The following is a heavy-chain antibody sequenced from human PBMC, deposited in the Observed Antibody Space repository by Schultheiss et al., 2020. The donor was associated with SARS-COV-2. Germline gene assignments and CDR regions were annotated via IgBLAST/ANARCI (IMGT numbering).Heavy chain of an antibody. D-gene: IGHD2-15*01. Sequence: GSLRLSCAVSGYSISGNYYWGWIRQPSGKGLEWIGSIFHSGSTYYNPSLRSRVTISVDTSRSQFSLKLSSVTAADTAVYYCARGALVVASSYYFDYWAQGTLVTVSS. CDR2: IFHSGST. J-gene: IGHJ4*02. V-gene: IGHV4-38-2*01. CDR1: GYSISGNYY. CDR3: ARGALVVASSYYFDY.